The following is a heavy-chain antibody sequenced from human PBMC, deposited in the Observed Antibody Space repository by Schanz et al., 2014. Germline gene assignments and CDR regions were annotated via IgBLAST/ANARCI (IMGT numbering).Heavy chain of an antibody. Sequence: QVQLVESGGGVVQPGRSLRLSCAASGFTFSSYGMHWVRQAPGKGLEWVAVISYDGSNKYYADSVKGRFTISRDNSKNTLYLQMNTLRAEDTAVYYCARDLPYCDGGKCYSDGFDIWGQGTLVTISS. V-gene: IGHV3-30*19. CDR1: GFTFSSYG. CDR3: ARDLPYCDGGKCYSDGFDI. D-gene: IGHD2-21*01. J-gene: IGHJ3*02. CDR2: ISYDGSNK.